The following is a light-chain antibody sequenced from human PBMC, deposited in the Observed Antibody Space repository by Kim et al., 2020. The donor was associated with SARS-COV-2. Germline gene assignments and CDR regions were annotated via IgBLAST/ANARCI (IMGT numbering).Light chain of an antibody. J-gene: IGKJ1*01. CDR1: QDIRKD. CDR2: ATS. Sequence: ASVGYRVTITCRASQDIRKDLGWYQQKPGRAPNVLIYATSTLRSGVPSRFSGSGSGTDFTLTISSLQPEDFATYFCLQDYKYPPTFGQGTKVDIK. CDR3: LQDYKYPPT. V-gene: IGKV1-6*01.